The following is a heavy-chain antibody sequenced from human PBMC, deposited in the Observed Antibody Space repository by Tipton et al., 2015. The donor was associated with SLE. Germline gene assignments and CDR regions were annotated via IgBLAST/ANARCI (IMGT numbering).Heavy chain of an antibody. D-gene: IGHD6-19*01. V-gene: IGHV4-59*11. CDR3: ARVGSGWYAGFDH. CDR1: GDSTGSHY. Sequence: GLVKPSETLSVTCTVSGDSTGSHYWNWIRQSPGKGLEWLGYIDYSGSTEYDSSLKSRATISVDTSKNQFSLSLRSVNTADTATYYCARVGSGWYAGFDHWGQGNLVVVSS. CDR2: IDYSGST. J-gene: IGHJ4*02.